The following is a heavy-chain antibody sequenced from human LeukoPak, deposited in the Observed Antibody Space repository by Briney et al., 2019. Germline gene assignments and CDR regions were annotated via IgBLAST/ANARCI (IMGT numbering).Heavy chain of an antibody. V-gene: IGHV3-74*01. CDR2: INSDGSST. Sequence: PGGSLRLSCAASGFTFSSYWMHWVRQAPGKGLVWVSRINSDGSSTSYADSVKGRFTISRDNAKNTLYLQMNSLRADDTAVYYCAKGDTTDPFDPWGQGTLVTVSS. CDR1: GFTFSSYW. CDR3: AKGDTTDPFDP. D-gene: IGHD1-14*01. J-gene: IGHJ5*02.